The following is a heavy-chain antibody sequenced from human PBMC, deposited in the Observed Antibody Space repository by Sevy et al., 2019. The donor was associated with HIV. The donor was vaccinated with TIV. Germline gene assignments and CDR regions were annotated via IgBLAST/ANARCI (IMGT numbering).Heavy chain of an antibody. J-gene: IGHJ6*02. V-gene: IGHV1-8*01. CDR3: ARELVATIRDYYYYCGMDV. Sequence: ASVKVSCKASGYTFTSYDINWVRQATGQGLEWMGWMNPNSGNTGYAQKFQGRVTMTRNTSISTAYMELSSLRSEDTAVYYCARELVATIRDYYYYCGMDVWGQGTTVTVSS. CDR1: GYTFTSYD. CDR2: MNPNSGNT. D-gene: IGHD5-12*01.